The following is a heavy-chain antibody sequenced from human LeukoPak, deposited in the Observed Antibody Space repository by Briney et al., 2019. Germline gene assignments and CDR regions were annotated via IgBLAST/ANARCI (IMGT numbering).Heavy chain of an antibody. V-gene: IGHV3-7*01. D-gene: IGHD3-22*01. CDR1: GFTFRSYW. CDR2: INHDGSVK. J-gene: IGHJ4*02. Sequence: PGGSLRLSCAASGFTFRSYWMSWVRQAPGKGLEWVANINHDGSVKYYLDSVKGRFTISRDNAKNPLYLQMNSLRAEDTAVYYCATSRDSSGVDWGQGNLVTVSS. CDR3: ATSRDSSGVD.